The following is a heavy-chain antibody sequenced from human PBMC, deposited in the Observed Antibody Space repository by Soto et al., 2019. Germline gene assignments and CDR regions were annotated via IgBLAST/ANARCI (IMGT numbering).Heavy chain of an antibody. D-gene: IGHD3-10*02. CDR2: IFYNGET. CDR3: ARRTNTMTGDFAS. Sequence: QVQLHESGPGLVKPSETLFLTCTVSGGFISSYYWGWIRQPPGKGLEWIGNIFYNGETNYNPSLKRPVTMSVNTSKNQSCRRPNSVTAAGTAVYYCARRTNTMTGDFASGGQGTLVTVSS. V-gene: IGHV4-59*01. J-gene: IGHJ4*02. CDR1: GGFISSYY.